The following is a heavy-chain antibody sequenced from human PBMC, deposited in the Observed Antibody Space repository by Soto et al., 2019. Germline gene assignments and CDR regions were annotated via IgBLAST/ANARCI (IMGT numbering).Heavy chain of an antibody. CDR3: AKDETYGGDYYGMDV. V-gene: IGHV3-23*01. Sequence: GGSLRLSCAASGFTFSSYAMSWVRQAPGKGLEWVSAISGSGGSTYYADSVKGRFTISRDNSKNTLYLQMNSLRAEDTAVYYCAKDETYGGDYYGMDVWGQGTTVTVSS. J-gene: IGHJ6*02. CDR1: GFTFSSYA. CDR2: ISGSGGST. D-gene: IGHD2-21*01.